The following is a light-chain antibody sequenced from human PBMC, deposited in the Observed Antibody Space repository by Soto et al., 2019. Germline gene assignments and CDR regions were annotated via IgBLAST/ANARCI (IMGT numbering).Light chain of an antibody. CDR3: LQDYNYPYT. V-gene: IGKV1-6*01. J-gene: IGKJ2*01. CDR2: AAS. Sequence: AIQMTQSPSSLSASVGDRVTITCRASQDIRSDLAWYQQKPGKAPKLLVYAASSLQSGVSSRFSGSGSATDFTLTISSLQPEDFAAYYCLQDYNYPYTFGQGTKLEIK. CDR1: QDIRSD.